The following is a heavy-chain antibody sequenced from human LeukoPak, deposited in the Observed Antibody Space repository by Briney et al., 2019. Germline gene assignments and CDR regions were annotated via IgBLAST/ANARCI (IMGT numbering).Heavy chain of an antibody. J-gene: IGHJ4*02. Sequence: GASVKVSCKASGYTFTSYYMHWVRQAPGQGLEWMGIINPSGGSTSYAQKFQGRVTMTRDTSTSTVYMELSSLRSEDTAVYYCAKPREGSGSYYKSFFDSWGQGTLVSVSS. CDR2: INPSGGST. D-gene: IGHD3-10*01. CDR1: GYTFTSYY. CDR3: AKPREGSGSYYKSFFDS. V-gene: IGHV1-46*01.